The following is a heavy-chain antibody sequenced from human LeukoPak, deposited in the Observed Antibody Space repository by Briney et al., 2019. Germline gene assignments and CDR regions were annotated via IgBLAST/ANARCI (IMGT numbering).Heavy chain of an antibody. V-gene: IGHV4-39*01. J-gene: IGHJ5*02. CDR1: GGSISSSSYS. CDR2: IYYSGST. CDR3: ARRPRIAPNWFDP. Sequence: SETLSLTCTVSGGSISSSSYSWGWIRQPPGEGLEWIGSIYYSGSTYYNPSLKSRVTISVDTSKNQFSLKLSSVTAADTAVYYCARRPRIAPNWFDPWGQGTLVTVSS. D-gene: IGHD6-13*01.